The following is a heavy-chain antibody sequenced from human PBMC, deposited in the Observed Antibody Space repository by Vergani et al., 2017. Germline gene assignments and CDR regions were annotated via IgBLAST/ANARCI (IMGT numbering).Heavy chain of an antibody. D-gene: IGHD2-21*02. J-gene: IGHJ4*02. CDR2: IGKDGINT. V-gene: IGHV3-30*02. CDR1: GFTFSNFG. Sequence: QVQLVESAGGVVQPGGSLRLSCAASGFTFSNFGMHCLLPAPGKGLEWLASIGKDGINTRYRSAVKGRFTVSRDNSPDILYLQMDILRSEDTALYYCSKYLRDSTDGLPDSWGPGTLVIVSS. CDR3: SKYLRDSTDGLPDS.